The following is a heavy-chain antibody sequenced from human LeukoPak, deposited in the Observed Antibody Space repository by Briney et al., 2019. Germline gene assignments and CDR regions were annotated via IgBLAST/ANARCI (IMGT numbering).Heavy chain of an antibody. J-gene: IGHJ4*02. Sequence: GGSLRLSCAASGFTFGSYAMSWVRQAPGKGLEWVSAISGSGVSTYYADSVKGRFTISRDNSKNTLYLQMNSLRAEDTAVYYCAKAHIVVVTAMALDYWGQGTLVTVSS. CDR2: ISGSGVST. V-gene: IGHV3-23*01. D-gene: IGHD2-21*02. CDR3: AKAHIVVVTAMALDY. CDR1: GFTFGSYA.